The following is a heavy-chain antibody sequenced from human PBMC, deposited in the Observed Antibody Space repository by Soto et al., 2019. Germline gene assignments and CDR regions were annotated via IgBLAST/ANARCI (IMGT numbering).Heavy chain of an antibody. CDR3: AKDRSSGSPYYGMDF. V-gene: IGHV3-9*01. D-gene: IGHD3-10*01. CDR1: GFTFGDYA. J-gene: IGHJ6*02. CDR2: FKWNSGDV. Sequence: GGSLRLSCAASGFTFGDYAMHWVRQVPGKGLEWVSGFKWNSGDVGYADSVKGRFTISRDNARNSLYLQMNSLRPEDTAVYYCAKDRSSGSPYYGMDFWGQGTMVTVSS.